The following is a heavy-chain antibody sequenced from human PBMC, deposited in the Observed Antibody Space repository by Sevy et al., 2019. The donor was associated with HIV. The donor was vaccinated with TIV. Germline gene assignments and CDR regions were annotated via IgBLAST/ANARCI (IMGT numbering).Heavy chain of an antibody. CDR2: INPNSDGT. V-gene: IGHV1-2*02. CDR1: GYTFTGYS. CDR3: AKDAYYYDGSGYSMSQWYYGMDV. J-gene: IGHJ6*02. D-gene: IGHD3-22*01. Sequence: ASVKVSCKASGYTFTGYSMHWVRQAPGHGLEWMGWINPNSDGTNYAQKFQGRVTMTGDTSISTAYMELRGLRSDDTAVYYCAKDAYYYDGSGYSMSQWYYGMDVWGQGTTVTVSS.